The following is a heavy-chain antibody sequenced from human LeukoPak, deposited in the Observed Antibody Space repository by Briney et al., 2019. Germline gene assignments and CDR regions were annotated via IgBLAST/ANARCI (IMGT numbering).Heavy chain of an antibody. CDR2: IYYSGST. CDR1: GGSISSSSYY. J-gene: IGHJ3*02. D-gene: IGHD6-13*01. V-gene: IGHV4-39*01. Sequence: NPSETLSLTCTVSGGSISSSSYYWGWIRQPPGKGLEWIGSIYYSGSTYYNPSLKSRVTISVDTSKNQFSLKLSSVTAADTAVYYCARQDLAEARDAFDIWGQGTMVTVSS. CDR3: ARQDLAEARDAFDI.